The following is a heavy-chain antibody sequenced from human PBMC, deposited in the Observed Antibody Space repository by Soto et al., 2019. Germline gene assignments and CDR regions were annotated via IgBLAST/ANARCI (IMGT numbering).Heavy chain of an antibody. D-gene: IGHD3-10*01. CDR2: INPSSGST. CDR1: GYTFTSYY. V-gene: IGHV1-46*01. J-gene: IGHJ3*02. Sequence: GASVKVSCKASGYTFTSYYMHWVRQAPGQGLEWMGIINPSSGSTSYAQKFQGRVTMTRDTSTSTVYMELSSLRSEDTAVYYCARGSYYYGSGSPFDIWGQGTMVTVSS. CDR3: ARGSYYYGSGSPFDI.